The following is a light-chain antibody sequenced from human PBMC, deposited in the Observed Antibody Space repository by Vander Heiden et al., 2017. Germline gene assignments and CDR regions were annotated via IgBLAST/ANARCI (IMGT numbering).Light chain of an antibody. CDR1: QDISNY. Sequence: QMTQSTSSLSASVGDRVTITCQASQDISNYLNWYQQKPGKAPKLLIYDASNLETGVPSRFSGSGSGTDFTFTISSLQPEDIATYYCQQYDNLPRYTFGQGTKLEIK. CDR3: QQYDNLPRYT. J-gene: IGKJ2*01. CDR2: DAS. V-gene: IGKV1-33*01.